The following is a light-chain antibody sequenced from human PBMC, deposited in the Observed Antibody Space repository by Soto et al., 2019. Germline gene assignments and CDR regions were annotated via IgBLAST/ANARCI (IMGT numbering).Light chain of an antibody. CDR3: SSYTNTSTLV. CDR1: SSDLGAYKY. J-gene: IGLJ1*01. V-gene: IGLV2-14*03. CDR2: EVS. Sequence: QSALTQPASVSGSPGQSITISCAGTSSDLGAYKYVSWYQQHPDKVPKLILYEVSRRPSGVSNRFSGSKSGNTASLTISGLLAEDEADYSCSSYTNTSTLVFGTGTKVTVL.